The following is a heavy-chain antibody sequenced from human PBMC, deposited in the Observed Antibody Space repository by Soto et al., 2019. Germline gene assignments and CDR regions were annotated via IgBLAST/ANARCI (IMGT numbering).Heavy chain of an antibody. J-gene: IGHJ4*02. D-gene: IGHD3-10*01. CDR1: DDSLTTNKYA. Sequence: SETLSLTCTVSDDSLTTNKYAWTWIRQNPEKGLEWIGYVYSNGNTRSSPSLQSRVSMSVDTSKSHFSLRLSSVTAADTAVYFCARASYFRPSGSYYFVSWGQGTLVTVS. V-gene: IGHV4-31*02. CDR2: VYSNGNT. CDR3: ARASYFRPSGSYYFVS.